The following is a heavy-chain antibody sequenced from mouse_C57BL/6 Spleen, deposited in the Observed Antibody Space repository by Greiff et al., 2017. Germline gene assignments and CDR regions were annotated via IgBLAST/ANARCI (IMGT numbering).Heavy chain of an antibody. CDR3: AREFYYGAFYAMDY. J-gene: IGHJ4*01. Sequence: DVQLQESGPGLVKPSQSLSLTYSVTGYSITSGYYWNWIRQFPGNKLEWMGYISYDGSNNYNPSLKNRISITRDPSKNQFFLKLNSVTTEDTATYYCAREFYYGAFYAMDYWGQGTSVTVSS. CDR2: ISYDGSN. D-gene: IGHD1-1*01. V-gene: IGHV3-6*01. CDR1: GYSITSGYY.